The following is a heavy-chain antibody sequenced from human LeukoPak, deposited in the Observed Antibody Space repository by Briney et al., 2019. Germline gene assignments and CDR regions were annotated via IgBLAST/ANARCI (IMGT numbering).Heavy chain of an antibody. CDR3: ARDRGWGGETFDI. Sequence: GGSLRLSCVASGFTFNTYAIHWVRQAPGKGLEWVALISYNGRRKDYAESVKGRFTISRDNAKNSLYLQMNSLRAEDTAVYYCARDRGWGGETFDIWGQGTMVTVSS. V-gene: IGHV3-30*03. J-gene: IGHJ3*02. CDR1: GFTFNTYA. CDR2: ISYNGRRK. D-gene: IGHD2-15*01.